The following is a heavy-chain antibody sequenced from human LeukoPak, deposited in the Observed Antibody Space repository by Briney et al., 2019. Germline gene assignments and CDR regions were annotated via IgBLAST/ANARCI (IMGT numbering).Heavy chain of an antibody. J-gene: IGHJ4*02. CDR3: ARQEAIYDILSLIDY. Sequence: SETLSPTCTVSGGSISSSSYYWGWIRQPPGKGLEWIGSIYYSGSTYYNPSLKSRVTISVDTSKNQFSLKLSSVTAADTAVYYCARQEAIYDILSLIDYWGQGTLVTVSS. V-gene: IGHV4-39*01. CDR2: IYYSGST. CDR1: GGSISSSSYY. D-gene: IGHD3-9*01.